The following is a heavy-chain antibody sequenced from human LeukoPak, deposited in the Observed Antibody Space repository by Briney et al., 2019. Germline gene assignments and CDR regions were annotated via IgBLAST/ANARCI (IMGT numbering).Heavy chain of an antibody. V-gene: IGHV3-74*01. CDR1: GFTFSSYW. CDR2: INSDGSST. Sequence: GGSLRLSCAASGFTFSSYWMHWVRQAPGKGLVWVSRINSDGSSTTYGDSVKGRFTTSRDNAKNTLYMYIHSLRAEDTAVYYCAREYYDSSGSPYFDYWGQGTLVTVSS. J-gene: IGHJ4*02. D-gene: IGHD3-22*01. CDR3: AREYYDSSGSPYFDY.